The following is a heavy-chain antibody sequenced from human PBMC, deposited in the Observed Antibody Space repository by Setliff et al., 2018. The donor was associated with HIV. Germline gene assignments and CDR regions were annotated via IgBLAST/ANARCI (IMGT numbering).Heavy chain of an antibody. Sequence: SETLSLTCNVSGASISSYYWTWIRQSPGKRLEWLGYITDSGNTNYNPSLRRRVTISADTSKNQFSLSLRSVTAADTAVYYCARGSWKDGAQGYFFDHWGQGTLVTVSS. J-gene: IGHJ4*02. CDR2: ITDSGNT. CDR1: GASISSYY. V-gene: IGHV4-59*01. CDR3: ARGSWKDGAQGYFFDH. D-gene: IGHD1-1*01.